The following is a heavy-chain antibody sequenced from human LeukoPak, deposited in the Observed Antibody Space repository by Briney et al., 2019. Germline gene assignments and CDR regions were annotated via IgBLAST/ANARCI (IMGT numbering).Heavy chain of an antibody. V-gene: IGHV3-9*01. D-gene: IGHD6-19*01. CDR1: GFTFDDYA. CDR2: ISWNSGSI. CDR3: AKAPTGIAVAGSPGYYYGMDV. J-gene: IGHJ6*02. Sequence: PGRSLRLSCAAPGFTFDDYAMHWVRQAPGKGLEWVSGISWNSGSIGYADSVKGRFTISRDNAKNSLYLQMNSLRAEDTALYYCAKAPTGIAVAGSPGYYYGMDVWGQGTTVTVSS.